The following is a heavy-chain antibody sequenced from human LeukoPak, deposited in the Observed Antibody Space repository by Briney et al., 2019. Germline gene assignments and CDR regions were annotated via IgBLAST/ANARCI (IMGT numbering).Heavy chain of an antibody. CDR1: GFTFSSYA. V-gene: IGHV3-23*01. CDR2: VSGSGGSA. Sequence: PGGSLRLSCAASGFTFSSYAMGWVRQAPGKGLEWVSAVSGSGGSAYYADSAKGRFTISRDNSKNTLYLQMNSLRAEDTAVYYCAKDDYGDFDYWGQGTLVTVSS. J-gene: IGHJ4*02. CDR3: AKDDYGDFDY. D-gene: IGHD4-17*01.